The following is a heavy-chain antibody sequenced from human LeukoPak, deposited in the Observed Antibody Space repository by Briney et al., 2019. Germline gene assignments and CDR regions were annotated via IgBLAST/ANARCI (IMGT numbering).Heavy chain of an antibody. CDR1: GFTVSFNY. CDR2: IYSGGST. Sequence: GSLRLSCAASGFTVSFNYMSWVRQAPGKGLEWISVIYSGGSTYYADSVKGRFTISRDDSKNTLYLQMNSLRAEDTAIYYCARAQWRTYSYYYMDVWGKGTPVTVSS. J-gene: IGHJ6*03. D-gene: IGHD1/OR15-1a*01. V-gene: IGHV3-53*01. CDR3: ARAQWRTYSYYYMDV.